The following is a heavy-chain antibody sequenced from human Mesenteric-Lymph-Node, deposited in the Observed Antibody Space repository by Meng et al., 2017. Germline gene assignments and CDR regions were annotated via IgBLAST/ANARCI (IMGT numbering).Heavy chain of an antibody. CDR3: ARDPTGGEDHQRV. Sequence: QVQLQQWGAGLLKPSETLSLTCAVYGGSFSGFYWTWIRQPPGKGLEWIGEINHSGSTNYNPSLKSRVTISVDNSKNQFSLKLNSMTAADTAVYYCARDPTGGEDHQRVWGQGTLVTVSS. V-gene: IGHV4-34*01. J-gene: IGHJ4*02. D-gene: IGHD1-14*01. CDR1: GGSFSGFY. CDR2: INHSGST.